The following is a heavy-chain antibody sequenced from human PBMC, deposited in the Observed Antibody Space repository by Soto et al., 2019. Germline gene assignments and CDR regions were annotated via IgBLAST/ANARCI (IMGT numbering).Heavy chain of an antibody. CDR3: AHSDGGYEIIYFDF. V-gene: IGHV2-5*01. CDR1: GFSFNTAGVS. J-gene: IGHJ4*02. D-gene: IGHD5-12*01. Sequence: SGPTLVNPTQTLTLTCTFSGFSFNTAGVSVGWIRQTPGGALEWLALIYYNDDRRFSPSLKTRLHITGDTSKNQVVLSLTNVDPRDTATYFCAHSDGGYEIIYFDFWGQGIPVTVS. CDR2: IYYNDDR.